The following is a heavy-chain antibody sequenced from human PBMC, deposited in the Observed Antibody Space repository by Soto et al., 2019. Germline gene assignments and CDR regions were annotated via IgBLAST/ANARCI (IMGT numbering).Heavy chain of an antibody. CDR2: IIPIFGTA. CDR1: GGTFSSYA. D-gene: IGHD2-21*02. V-gene: IGHV1-69*06. Sequence: QVQLVQSGAEVKKPGSSVKVSCKASGGTFSSYAISWVRQAPGQGLEWMGGIIPIFGTANYGQKFQGRVTITADKSTSTAYMELSSLSSEDTAVYYCASYCGGDCYSPPNFDSWGQGTLVTVSS. J-gene: IGHJ4*02. CDR3: ASYCGGDCYSPPNFDS.